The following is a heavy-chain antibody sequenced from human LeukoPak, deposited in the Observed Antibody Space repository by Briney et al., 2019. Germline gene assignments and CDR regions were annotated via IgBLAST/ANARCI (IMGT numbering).Heavy chain of an antibody. CDR2: IWYDGSNK. D-gene: IGHD1-26*01. CDR1: GFTFSSYG. CDR3: AREGSGSYMEYYFDY. Sequence: GGSLRLSCAASGFTFSSYGMHWVRQAPGKGLEWVAVIWYDGSNKYYAGSVKGRFTISRDNSKNTLYLQMNSLRAEDTAVYYCAREGSGSYMEYYFDYWGQGTLVTVSS. J-gene: IGHJ4*02. V-gene: IGHV3-33*01.